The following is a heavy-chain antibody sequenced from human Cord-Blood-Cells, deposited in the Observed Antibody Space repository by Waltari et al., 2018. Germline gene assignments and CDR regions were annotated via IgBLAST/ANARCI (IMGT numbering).Heavy chain of an antibody. D-gene: IGHD4-17*01. Sequence: QVQPVPPAPEVKETGASLKDSCKATGGTFVRSAICCLRQSLVQGLEWMRRIIPILGIANYAQKFQGRVTITADKSTSTAYMELSSLRSEDTAVYYCARGTVTTGRYYYYYMDVWGKGTTVTVSS. J-gene: IGHJ6*03. CDR1: GGTFVRSA. CDR2: IIPILGIA. V-gene: IGHV1-69*09. CDR3: ARGTVTTGRYYYYYMDV.